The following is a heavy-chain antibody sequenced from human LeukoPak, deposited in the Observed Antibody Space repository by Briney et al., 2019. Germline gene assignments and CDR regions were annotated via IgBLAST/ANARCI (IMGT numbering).Heavy chain of an antibody. CDR3: ARDRYYDSSGSIPFDY. Sequence: PGGSLRLSCAASGFTFSSYSMNWVRQAPGKGLEWVSSISSSSSYIYYADSVKGRFTISRDNAKNSLYLQMNSLRAEDTAVYYCARDRYYDSSGSIPFDYWGQGTLVTVSS. J-gene: IGHJ4*02. CDR1: GFTFSSYS. D-gene: IGHD3-22*01. CDR2: ISSSSSYI. V-gene: IGHV3-21*01.